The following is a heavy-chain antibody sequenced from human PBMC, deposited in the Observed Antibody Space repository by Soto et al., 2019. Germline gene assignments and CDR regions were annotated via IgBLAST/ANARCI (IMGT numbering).Heavy chain of an antibody. J-gene: IGHJ4*02. D-gene: IGHD3-22*01. CDR1: GGTFSRHA. CDR3: ASGWGYDSNDYYYAY. Sequence: QVQLVQSGAEVRKPGSSVKVSCKASGGTFSRHAISWVRQAPGQGLEWMGGIIPIFGTANHAQKFQGRVTIIADESTSTVYMELSRLRSEDTAMYCCASGWGYDSNDYYYAYWGQGTLVIVYS. CDR2: IIPIFGTA. V-gene: IGHV1-69*01.